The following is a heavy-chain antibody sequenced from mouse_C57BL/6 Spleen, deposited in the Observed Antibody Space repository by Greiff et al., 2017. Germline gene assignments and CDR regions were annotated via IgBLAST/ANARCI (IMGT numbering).Heavy chain of an antibody. CDR2: INPSNGGT. V-gene: IGHV1-53*01. D-gene: IGHD1-1*01. J-gene: IGHJ1*03. Sequence: VQLQQPGTELVKPGASVKLSCKASGYTFTSYWMHWVKQRPGQGLEWIGNINPSNGGTHYNEKFKNKATLTVDKSSSTAYMQLSSLTSEDSAVYYCARAGFTTVVAGDCYFAVWGTGTPVTVSS. CDR3: ARAGFTTVVAGDCYFAV. CDR1: GYTFTSYW.